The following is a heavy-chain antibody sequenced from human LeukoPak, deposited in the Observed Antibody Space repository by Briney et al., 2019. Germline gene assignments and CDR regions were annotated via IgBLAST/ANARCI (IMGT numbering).Heavy chain of an antibody. CDR1: GFTFNSFG. CDR2: IWYDGSNK. CDR3: ARELPPVVTYYFDY. D-gene: IGHD2-15*01. V-gene: IGHV3-33*01. Sequence: QPGRSLRLSCAASGFTFNSFGMHWVRQAPGKGLEWVAVIWYDGSNKYYADSVKGRFTISRDNSKNTLYLQMNSLRAEDTAVYYCARELPPVVTYYFDYWGQGTLVTVSS. J-gene: IGHJ4*02.